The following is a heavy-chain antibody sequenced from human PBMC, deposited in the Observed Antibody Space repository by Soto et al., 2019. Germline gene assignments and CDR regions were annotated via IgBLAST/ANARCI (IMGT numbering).Heavy chain of an antibody. CDR1: GYIFVNYG. CDR3: VMVDNYVTPTPQDV. J-gene: IGHJ6*02. Sequence: GPSVKVSCKASGYIFVNYGIAWVRQAPGQGLEWMGWISPYTGNTHSATKVQGRLTMTTDTSTSTAYMDLGSLTSDDTAVYYCVMVDNYVTPTPQDVWGQGTTVTVSS. D-gene: IGHD3-16*01. V-gene: IGHV1-18*01. CDR2: ISPYTGNT.